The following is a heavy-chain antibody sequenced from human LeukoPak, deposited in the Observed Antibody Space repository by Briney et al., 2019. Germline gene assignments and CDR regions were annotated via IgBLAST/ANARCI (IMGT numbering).Heavy chain of an antibody. CDR2: IFGSGGSP. CDR1: GFTFGSHA. D-gene: IGHD5-18*01. J-gene: IGHJ4*02. Sequence: GGSLRISCEASGFTFGSHAMYWVRQAPGKGLEWVAGIFGSGGSPHYEDPVKGRFTISRDNSRNTVYVQINSLRAEDTAVYYSGKTTFGYISGPKPAWPVDYWGQGTLVTVS. V-gene: IGHV3-23*01. CDR3: GKTTFGYISGPKPAWPVDY.